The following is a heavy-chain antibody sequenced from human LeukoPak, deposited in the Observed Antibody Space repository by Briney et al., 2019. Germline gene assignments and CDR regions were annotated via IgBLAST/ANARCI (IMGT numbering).Heavy chain of an antibody. V-gene: IGHV4-4*09. CDR1: GGSISSYY. Sequence: SETLSLTCTVSGGSISSYYWSCIRQPPGRGLEWIGYIYTSGSPNYNPSLKSRVTISVDTSKNQSSLKLSSVTAADTAVYYCARSKLGYCGSTSCYKPHYYYYYYYMDVWGKGTTVTVSS. CDR3: ARSKLGYCGSTSCYKPHYYYYYYYMDV. D-gene: IGHD2-2*02. J-gene: IGHJ6*03. CDR2: IYTSGSP.